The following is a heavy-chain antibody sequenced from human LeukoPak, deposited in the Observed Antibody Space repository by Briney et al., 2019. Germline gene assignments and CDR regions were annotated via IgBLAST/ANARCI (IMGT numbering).Heavy chain of an antibody. J-gene: IGHJ1*01. CDR1: GFTFSSYA. Sequence: GGSLRLSCAASGFTFSSYAMTWVRQAPGKGLQWVSAISGDATGTYYADSVKGWFTISRDNSKNTLHLQMNNLRAEDTAVYYCAKVQDYVWGSYRSSQEYFQHWGQGTLVTVSS. CDR3: AKVQDYVWGSYRSSQEYFQH. D-gene: IGHD3-16*02. CDR2: ISGDATGT. V-gene: IGHV3-23*01.